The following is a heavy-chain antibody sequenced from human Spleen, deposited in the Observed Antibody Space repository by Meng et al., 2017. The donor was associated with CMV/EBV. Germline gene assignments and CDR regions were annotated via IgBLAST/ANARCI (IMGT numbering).Heavy chain of an antibody. CDR3: ARDPYSIAVAGKGEFDS. Sequence: GESLKISCAASGFIFSDYYMSWIRQAPGKGLEWVSYISSSGSTVDYADSAKGRFTISRDNAKNSLYLQMNSLSVEDTAVYYCARDPYSIAVAGKGEFDSLGQGTLVTVSS. CDR1: GFIFSDYY. D-gene: IGHD6-19*01. J-gene: IGHJ4*02. V-gene: IGHV3-11*01. CDR2: ISSSGSTV.